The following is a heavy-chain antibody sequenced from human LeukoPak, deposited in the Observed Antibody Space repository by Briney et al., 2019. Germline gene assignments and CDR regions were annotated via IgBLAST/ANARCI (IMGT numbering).Heavy chain of an antibody. V-gene: IGHV7-4-1*02. CDR2: INTNTGNP. Sequence: ASVKVSCKASGYTFTSYAMNWVRQAPGQGLEWMGWINTNTGNPTYAQGFTGWFVFSLDTSVSTAYLQISSLKAEDTAVYYCASPRPYYYGSGSQFDYWGQGTLVTVSS. CDR1: GYTFTSYA. CDR3: ASPRPYYYGSGSQFDY. J-gene: IGHJ4*02. D-gene: IGHD3-10*01.